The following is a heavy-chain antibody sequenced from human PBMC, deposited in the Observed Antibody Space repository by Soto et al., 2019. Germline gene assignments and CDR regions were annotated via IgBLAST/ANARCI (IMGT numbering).Heavy chain of an antibody. CDR2: ITGSGGLT. Sequence: EVQLLESGGALVQPGGSLRLSCAVSGVTFSKYAMSWVRQPPGKGPEWVASITGSGGLTYYADSVKGRFTISRDNSKNILFLQMNRLSDEDTATYYCSKGAYGGNSPYWYFDLWGRGTLVMVSS. D-gene: IGHD4-17*01. CDR1: GVTFSKYA. CDR3: SKGAYGGNSPYWYFDL. J-gene: IGHJ2*01. V-gene: IGHV3-23*01.